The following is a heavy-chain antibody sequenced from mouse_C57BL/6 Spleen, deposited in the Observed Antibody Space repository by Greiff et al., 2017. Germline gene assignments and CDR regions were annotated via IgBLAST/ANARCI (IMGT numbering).Heavy chain of an antibody. CDR3: ARWDYDEEYFDV. J-gene: IGHJ1*03. Sequence: QVQLQQSGAELVRPGTSVKMSCKASGYTFTNYWIGWAKQRPGQGLEWIGDIYPGGGYTNYNEKFKGKATLTADKSSSTAYMQFSSLTSEDSAIYYCARWDYDEEYFDVWGTGTPVTVSS. D-gene: IGHD2-4*01. CDR1: GYTFTNYW. V-gene: IGHV1-63*01. CDR2: IYPGGGYT.